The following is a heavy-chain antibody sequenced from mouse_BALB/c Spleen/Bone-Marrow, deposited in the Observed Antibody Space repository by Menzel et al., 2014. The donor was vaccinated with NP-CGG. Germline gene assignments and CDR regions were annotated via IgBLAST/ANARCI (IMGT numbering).Heavy chain of an antibody. CDR1: GYTFTDYN. D-gene: IGHD4-1*01. J-gene: IGHJ2*01. CDR2: IYPYNGGT. V-gene: IGHV1S29*02. CDR3: ARLGRDY. Sequence: EVQLQQSGPELVKPGASVKISCKASGYTFTDYNMHWVKQSHGKSLEWIGYIYPYNGGTDYNQKFKSKATLTVDNSSSTAYMELRSLTSEDSAVYYCARLGRDYWGQGTTLTVSS.